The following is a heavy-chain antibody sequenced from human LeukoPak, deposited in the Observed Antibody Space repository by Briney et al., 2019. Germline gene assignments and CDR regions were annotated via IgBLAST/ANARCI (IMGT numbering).Heavy chain of an antibody. D-gene: IGHD3-22*01. CDR2: IFHTGST. V-gene: IGHV4-59*08. J-gene: IGHJ4*02. CDR1: GVSIIGYY. Sequence: SETLSLTCTVSGVSIIGYYWRWVREPPGKGLEWIGYIFHTGSTTYNPSLKSRVTISVDTSKNQFSLKLSSVTAADTPVYYCVRQAYSSGAYYFDYWGQGTLVTVSS. CDR3: VRQAYSSGAYYFDY.